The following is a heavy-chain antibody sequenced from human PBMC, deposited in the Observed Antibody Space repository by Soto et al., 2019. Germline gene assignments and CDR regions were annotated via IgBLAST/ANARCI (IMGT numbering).Heavy chain of an antibody. Sequence: GESLKISCAASGFTFSSYSMNWVRQAPGKGLEWVSSISSSSSYIYYADSVKGRFTISRDNAKNSLYLQMNSLRAEDTAVYYCARDLALTGDGNWFDPWGQGTLVTVSS. CDR2: ISSSSSYI. V-gene: IGHV3-21*01. CDR3: ARDLALTGDGNWFDP. CDR1: GFTFSSYS. D-gene: IGHD7-27*01. J-gene: IGHJ5*02.